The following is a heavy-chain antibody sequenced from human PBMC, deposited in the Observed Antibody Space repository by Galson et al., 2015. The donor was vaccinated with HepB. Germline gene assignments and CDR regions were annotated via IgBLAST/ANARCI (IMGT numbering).Heavy chain of an antibody. CDR2: IYYSGST. CDR1: GGSISSGGNY. CDR3: ALSIAARPGPWGTMDV. Sequence: SETLSLTCTVSGGSISSGGNYWSWIRQPPGRGLEWIGSIYYSGSTFYNPSLKSRVTMAVDTSKNQFSLQLSSVTAADTAVYYCALSIAARPGPWGTMDVWGQGTTGSVSS. J-gene: IGHJ6*02. D-gene: IGHD6-6*01. V-gene: IGHV4-39*01.